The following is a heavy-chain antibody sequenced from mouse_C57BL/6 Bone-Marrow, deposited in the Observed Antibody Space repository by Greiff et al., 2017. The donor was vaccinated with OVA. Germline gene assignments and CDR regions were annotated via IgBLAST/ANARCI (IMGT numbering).Heavy chain of an antibody. CDR3: ARDGSSYRDWFAY. CDR2: IDTSDGYT. D-gene: IGHD1-1*01. J-gene: IGHJ3*01. V-gene: IGHV1-69*01. Sequence: QVQLQQPGAELVMPGASVKLSCKASGYTFTSYWMHWVKQRPGQGLEWVGEIDTSDGYTNYNQKVKGKSTLTVDKSSSTAYMQLRSLTSEDSAVYYCARDGSSYRDWFAYWGQGTLVTVSA. CDR1: GYTFTSYW.